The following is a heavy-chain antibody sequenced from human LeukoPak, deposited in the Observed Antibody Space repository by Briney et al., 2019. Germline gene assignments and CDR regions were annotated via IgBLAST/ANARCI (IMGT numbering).Heavy chain of an antibody. V-gene: IGHV1-69*05. CDR1: GGTFSTYA. Sequence: ASVKVSCKTSGGTFSTYAITWVRQTPGQGLEWMGGIIPMFGTANYAQKFQDRVTITTDKSTSTAYMELSSLRSEDTAVYYCATYIVGTLLEGYFDYWGQGTLVTVSS. CDR2: IIPMFGTA. CDR3: ATYIVGTLLEGYFDY. J-gene: IGHJ4*02. D-gene: IGHD5-12*01.